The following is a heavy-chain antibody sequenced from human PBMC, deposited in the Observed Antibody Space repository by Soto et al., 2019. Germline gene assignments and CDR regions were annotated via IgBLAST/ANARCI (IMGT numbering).Heavy chain of an antibody. Sequence: GGSLILSWAASGFIFSTSWMHWVRQAPGKGLVWVSRIHSDGTGTNYADAVKGRFTISRDNAKNTLYLQMNSLTAEDTAVYYCARDRPGSYYYMDVWGKGTTVTVSS. CDR1: GFIFSTSW. J-gene: IGHJ6*03. CDR2: IHSDGTGT. V-gene: IGHV3-74*01. CDR3: ARDRPGSYYYMDV.